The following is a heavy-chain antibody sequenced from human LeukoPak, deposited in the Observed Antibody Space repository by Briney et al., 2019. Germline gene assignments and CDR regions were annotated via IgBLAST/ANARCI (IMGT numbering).Heavy chain of an antibody. Sequence: PSETLSLTCAVYGGSFSGYYWSWIRQPPGKGLEWIGEINHSGSTNYNPSLKSRVTISVDTSKNQFSLKLSSVTAADTAVYYCARHGPVLLWFGELHDGPFDYWGQGTLVTVSS. CDR3: ARHGPVLLWFGELHDGPFDY. D-gene: IGHD3-10*01. J-gene: IGHJ4*02. CDR2: INHSGST. V-gene: IGHV4-34*01. CDR1: GGSFSGYY.